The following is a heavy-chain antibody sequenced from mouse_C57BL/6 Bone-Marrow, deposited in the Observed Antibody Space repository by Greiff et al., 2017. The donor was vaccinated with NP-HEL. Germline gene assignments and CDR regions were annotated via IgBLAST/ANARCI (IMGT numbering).Heavy chain of an antibody. V-gene: IGHV1-19*01. D-gene: IGHD1-1*01. Sequence: EVQLQQSGPVLVKPGASVKMSCKASGYTFTDYYMNWVKPSHGKSLEWIGVINPYNGGTSYNQKFKGKATLTVDKSSSTAYMELNSLTSEDSAVYYCARSAITTVVARYFDVWGTGTTVTVSS. CDR2: INPYNGGT. CDR1: GYTFTDYY. CDR3: ARSAITTVVARYFDV. J-gene: IGHJ1*03.